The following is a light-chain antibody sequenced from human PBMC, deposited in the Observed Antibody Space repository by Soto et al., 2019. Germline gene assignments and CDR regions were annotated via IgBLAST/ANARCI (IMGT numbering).Light chain of an antibody. CDR2: SNN. Sequence: QSVLTQPPPASGTPGQRVTISCSGGSSNIGSNTVNWYQHLPGTAPKLLIYSNNQRPSGVPDRFSGSMSGTSASLAISGLQSEDEADYYCAAWDDSLNGPVFGGGTKLTVL. CDR1: SSNIGSNT. J-gene: IGLJ2*01. V-gene: IGLV1-44*01. CDR3: AAWDDSLNGPV.